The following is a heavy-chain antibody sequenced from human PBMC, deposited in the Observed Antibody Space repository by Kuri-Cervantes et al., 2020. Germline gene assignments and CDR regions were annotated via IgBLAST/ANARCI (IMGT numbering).Heavy chain of an antibody. CDR1: GFTFDDYA. J-gene: IGHJ5*02. D-gene: IGHD3-16*01. V-gene: IGHV3-9*01. CDR2: ISWNSGSI. Sequence: GGSLRLSCAASGFTFDDYAMHWVRQAPGKGLEWVSGISWNSGSIGYADSVKGRFTISRDNAKNSLYLQMNSLRAEDTAVYYCARSPILGWFDPWGQGTLVTVSS. CDR3: ARSPILGWFDP.